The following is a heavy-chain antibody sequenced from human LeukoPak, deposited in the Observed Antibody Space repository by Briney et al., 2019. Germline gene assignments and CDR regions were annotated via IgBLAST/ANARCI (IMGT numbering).Heavy chain of an antibody. V-gene: IGHV3-23*01. J-gene: IGHJ4*02. Sequence: GGSLRLTCAASGFTFSTYGMSWVRQAPGKGLEWVSAISGSGGSKYYADSVKGRFTISRDNSKNKLYLQMNSLRAEDTAVYYCGKDREWELLIFDYWGQGTLVTVSS. CDR3: GKDREWELLIFDY. CDR2: ISGSGGSK. D-gene: IGHD1-26*01. CDR1: GFTFSTYG.